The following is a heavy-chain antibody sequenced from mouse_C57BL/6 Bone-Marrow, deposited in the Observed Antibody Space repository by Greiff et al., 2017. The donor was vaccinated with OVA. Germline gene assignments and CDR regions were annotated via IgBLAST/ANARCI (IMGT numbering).Heavy chain of an antibody. D-gene: IGHD3-2*02. V-gene: IGHV5-17*01. J-gene: IGHJ2*01. CDR3: ARPRTAQATFAY. CDR1: GFTFSDYG. Sequence: EVQRVESGGGLVKPGGSLKLSCAASGFTFSDYGMHWVRQAPEKGLEWVAYISSGSSTLNYADTVKGRFTISRYNAKNTLFLQMTSLRSEDTAIYYCARPRTAQATFAYWGQGTTLTVSS. CDR2: ISSGSSTL.